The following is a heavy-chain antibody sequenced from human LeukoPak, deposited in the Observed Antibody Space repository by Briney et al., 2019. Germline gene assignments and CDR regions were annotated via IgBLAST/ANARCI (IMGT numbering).Heavy chain of an antibody. J-gene: IGHJ3*02. CDR2: IIPIFGTA. V-gene: IGHV1-69*13. CDR3: ARDQSSIAARRIAFDI. D-gene: IGHD6-6*01. CDR1: GGTFSSYA. Sequence: SVKVSCKASGGTFSSYAISWVRQAPGQGLEWMGGIIPIFGTANYAQKFQGRVTITADESTSTAYMELSSLRSEDTAVYYCARDQSSIAARRIAFDIWGQGTMVTVSS.